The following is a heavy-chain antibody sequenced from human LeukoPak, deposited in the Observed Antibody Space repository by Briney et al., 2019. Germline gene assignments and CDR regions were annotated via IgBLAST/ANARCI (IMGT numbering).Heavy chain of an antibody. CDR2: ISLNGDTT. Sequence: GGSLRLSCAVSGFSVTSYGMSWVRQAPGKGLEWISAISLNGDTTYYADSVKGRFIISRDNSENKLYLQMNSPRTEGTAVYYCAQGYSSGWFPYWGQGSLVSVSS. V-gene: IGHV3-23*01. D-gene: IGHD6-19*01. CDR1: GFSVTSYG. CDR3: AQGYSSGWFPY. J-gene: IGHJ4*02.